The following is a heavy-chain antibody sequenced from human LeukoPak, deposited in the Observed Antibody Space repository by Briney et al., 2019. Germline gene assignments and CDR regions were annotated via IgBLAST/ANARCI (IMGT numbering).Heavy chain of an antibody. Sequence: GASVKVSCKASGYTFTGYYMHWVRQAPGQGLEWMGWMNPNSGNTGYAQKFQGRVTMTRDTSTSTVYMELSSLRSEDTAVYYCARDFRFAAAAMDYRGQGTLVTVSS. CDR1: GYTFTGYY. CDR3: ARDFRFAAAAMDY. CDR2: MNPNSGNT. V-gene: IGHV1-8*02. D-gene: IGHD2-2*01. J-gene: IGHJ4*02.